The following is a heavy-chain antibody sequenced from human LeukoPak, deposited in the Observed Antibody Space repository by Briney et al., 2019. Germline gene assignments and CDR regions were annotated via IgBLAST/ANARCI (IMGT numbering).Heavy chain of an antibody. Sequence: PSETLSLTCTVSGGSISSGDYSWSWIRQPPGKGLEWIGYIYYSGSTYYNPSLKSRVTISVDTSKSQFSLKLSSVTAADTAVYYCARVERGYDYVWGSYNWGQGTLVTVSS. J-gene: IGHJ4*02. CDR3: ARVERGYDYVWGSYN. CDR1: GGSISSGDYS. V-gene: IGHV4-30-4*01. CDR2: IYYSGST. D-gene: IGHD3-16*01.